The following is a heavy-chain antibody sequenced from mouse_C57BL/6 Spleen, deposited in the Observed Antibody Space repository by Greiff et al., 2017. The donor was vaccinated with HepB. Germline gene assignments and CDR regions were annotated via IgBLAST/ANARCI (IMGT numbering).Heavy chain of an antibody. V-gene: IGHV1-80*01. J-gene: IGHJ2*01. Sequence: VHLVESGAELVKPGASVKISCKASGYAFSSYWMNWVKQRPGKGLEWIGQIYPGDGDTNYNGKFKGKATLTADKSSSTAYMQLSSLTSEDSAVYFCARPYGIHPFDYWGQGTTLTVSS. D-gene: IGHD1-1*01. CDR1: GYAFSSYW. CDR3: ARPYGIHPFDY. CDR2: IYPGDGDT.